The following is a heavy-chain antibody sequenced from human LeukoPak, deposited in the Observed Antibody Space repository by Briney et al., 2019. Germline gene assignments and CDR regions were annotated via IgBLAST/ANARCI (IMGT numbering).Heavy chain of an antibody. CDR2: ISGSGGST. CDR1: GFTFSSYA. D-gene: IGHD5-18*01. Sequence: GGSLRLSXATSGFTFSSYAMSWVRQAPGKGLEWISAISGSGGSTYYADSVKGRFTISRDNSKNTLYLQMNSLRAEDTAVYYCAKGLAQLWFYWGQGTLVTVSS. J-gene: IGHJ4*02. V-gene: IGHV3-23*01. CDR3: AKGLAQLWFY.